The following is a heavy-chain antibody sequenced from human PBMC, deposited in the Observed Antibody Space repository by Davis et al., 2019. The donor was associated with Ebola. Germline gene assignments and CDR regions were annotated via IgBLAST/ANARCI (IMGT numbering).Heavy chain of an antibody. D-gene: IGHD1-1*01. CDR1: GYTFTSYA. V-gene: IGHV1-3*01. CDR3: ARAQFPTTSDH. CDR2: INAGNGNT. J-gene: IGHJ4*02. Sequence: ASVKVSCKASGYTFTSYAMHWVRQAPGQRLEWMGWINAGNGNTKYSQSFQGRVTITTDTSASTVYLDLTSLRSDDTAVYYCARAQFPTTSDHWGQGTLVTVSS.